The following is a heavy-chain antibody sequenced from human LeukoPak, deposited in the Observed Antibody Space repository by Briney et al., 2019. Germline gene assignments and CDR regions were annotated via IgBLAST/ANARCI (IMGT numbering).Heavy chain of an antibody. CDR1: GFTFSSSW. CDR3: ARNTDILTGYSI. V-gene: IGHV3-7*03. CDR2: IKQDGSEK. D-gene: IGHD3-9*01. J-gene: IGHJ3*02. Sequence: PGGSLRLSCAASGFTFSSSWMSWVRQAPGKGLEWVANIKQDGSEKYYVDSVKGRFTISRDNAKHSLYLQMNSLRAEDTAVYYCARNTDILTGYSIWGQGTMVTVSS.